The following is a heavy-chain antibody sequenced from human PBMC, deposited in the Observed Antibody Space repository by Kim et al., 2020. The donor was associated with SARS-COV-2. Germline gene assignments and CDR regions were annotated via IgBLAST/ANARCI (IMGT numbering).Heavy chain of an antibody. V-gene: IGHV3-30*07. CDR3: ARDLPERRPTPGGY. J-gene: IGHJ4*02. D-gene: IGHD1-1*01. Sequence: SVTGRITISRDKSKNTLYLQMNSLRAEDTAVYYCARDLPERRPTPGGYWGQGTLVTVSS.